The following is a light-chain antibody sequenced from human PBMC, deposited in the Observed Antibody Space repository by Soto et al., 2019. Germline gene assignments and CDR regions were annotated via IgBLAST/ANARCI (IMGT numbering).Light chain of an antibody. V-gene: IGKV1-5*01. CDR1: QSITIW. CDR2: DAS. CDR3: QQYNSYSWT. J-gene: IGKJ1*01. Sequence: DIQMTQSPSTLSASVGDRVTITCRASQSITIWLAWYQQKPGKAPKLLIFDASSLESGVPSRFNGSGSGTEFTLTISRLQPDDFTTYYCQQYNSYSWTFGQGTKVEIK.